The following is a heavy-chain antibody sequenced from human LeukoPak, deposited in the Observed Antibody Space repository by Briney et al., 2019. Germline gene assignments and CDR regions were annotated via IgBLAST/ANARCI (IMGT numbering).Heavy chain of an antibody. CDR1: GGSISSYY. CDR3: ARFSSGWYLTYYFDY. V-gene: IGHV4-4*07. Sequence: SETLSLTCTVSGGSISSYYWSWIRQPAGKGPEWIGRIYTSGSTNYNPSLKSRVTMSVDTSKNQFSLKLSSVTAADTAVYYCARFSSGWYLTYYFDYWGQGTLVTVSS. J-gene: IGHJ4*02. D-gene: IGHD6-19*01. CDR2: IYTSGST.